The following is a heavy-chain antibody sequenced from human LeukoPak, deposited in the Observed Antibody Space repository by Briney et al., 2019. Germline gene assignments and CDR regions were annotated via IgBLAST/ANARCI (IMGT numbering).Heavy chain of an antibody. V-gene: IGHV4-39*01. CDR3: ARRGATKTMIVGTGYFDY. J-gene: IGHJ4*02. Sequence: SETLSLTCTVSGGSISSSSYYWGWIRQPPGKGLEWVGSIYYSGSTYYNPSLKSRVTISVDTSKNQFSLKLSSVTAADTAVYYCARRGATKTMIVGTGYFDYWGQGTLVTVSS. CDR1: GGSISSSSYY. CDR2: IYYSGST. D-gene: IGHD3-22*01.